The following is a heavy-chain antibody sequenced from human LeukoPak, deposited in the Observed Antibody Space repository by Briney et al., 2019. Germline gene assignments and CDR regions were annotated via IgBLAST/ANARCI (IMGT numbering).Heavy chain of an antibody. V-gene: IGHV3-23*01. CDR1: GFTLSSYA. D-gene: IGHD1-1*01. CDR2: ISGRGGST. Sequence: PGGSLRLSCAASGFTLSSYAMSWVRQAPGRGLEWVSAISGRGGSTFYADSVKGRFTISRDNSKNALYLQMNSLRAEDTAVYYCAKDRRGNAPRGAFDIWGQGTMVTVSS. CDR3: AKDRRGNAPRGAFDI. J-gene: IGHJ3*02.